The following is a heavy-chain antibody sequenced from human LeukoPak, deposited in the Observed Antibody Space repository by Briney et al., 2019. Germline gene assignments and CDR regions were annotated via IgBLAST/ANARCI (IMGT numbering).Heavy chain of an antibody. D-gene: IGHD3-22*01. CDR3: ARAERDYYDRSGYTNWFDT. CDR1: GVSISSGGFS. V-gene: IGHV4-30-2*01. CDR2: IYPSGRT. Sequence: PSQTLSLTCAVSGVSISSGGFSWSWNRQPPGKALEWIGYIYPSGRTYYNPSLKSRVAISADRSKNHFSLKLSSVTAADTAVYYCARAERDYYDRSGYTNWFDTWGQGTLVTVSS. J-gene: IGHJ5*02.